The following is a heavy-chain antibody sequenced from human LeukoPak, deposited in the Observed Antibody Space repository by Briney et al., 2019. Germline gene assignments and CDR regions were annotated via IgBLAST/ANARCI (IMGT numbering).Heavy chain of an antibody. Sequence: GGSLRLSCAASGFTVSINYMSWVRQAPGKGPEWVSVIYSGGSTNYADSVKGRFTISRDNSKNTLYLQMNSLRAEDTAVYYCARDRNPAYYYDSSAHENWGQGTLVTVSS. CDR2: IYSGGST. V-gene: IGHV3-66*01. J-gene: IGHJ4*02. D-gene: IGHD3-22*01. CDR3: ARDRNPAYYYDSSAHEN. CDR1: GFTVSINY.